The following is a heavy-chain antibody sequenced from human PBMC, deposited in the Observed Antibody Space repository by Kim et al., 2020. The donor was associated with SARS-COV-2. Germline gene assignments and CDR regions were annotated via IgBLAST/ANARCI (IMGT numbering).Heavy chain of an antibody. CDR2: MNPNTGNT. V-gene: IGHV1-8*01. Sequence: ASVKVSCKASGYTFTSYDINWVRQATGQGLEWMGWMNPNTGNTDYAQNFQGRVTMTRNTSISTAYMELNSLRSEDTAVYFCVRQGDSDSSGYYYYYGLDVWGQGTTVTVSS. CDR3: VRQGDSDSSGYYYYYGLDV. J-gene: IGHJ6*02. D-gene: IGHD1-26*01. CDR1: GYTFTSYD.